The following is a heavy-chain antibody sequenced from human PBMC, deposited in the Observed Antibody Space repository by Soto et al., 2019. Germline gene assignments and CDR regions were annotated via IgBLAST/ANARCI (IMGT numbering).Heavy chain of an antibody. CDR1: GYTFTNFG. CDR3: AKDSKVGPATYYFDY. V-gene: IGHV1-18*01. CDR2: ISAYNGNT. J-gene: IGHJ4*02. D-gene: IGHD2-15*01. Sequence: GASVKVSCKASGYTFTNFGISWVRQAPGQGLEWMGWISAYNGNTNYAQNFQGRVTMTTDTSTSTAYMELSSLRAEDTAVYYCAKDSKVGPATYYFDYWGQGTLVTVSS.